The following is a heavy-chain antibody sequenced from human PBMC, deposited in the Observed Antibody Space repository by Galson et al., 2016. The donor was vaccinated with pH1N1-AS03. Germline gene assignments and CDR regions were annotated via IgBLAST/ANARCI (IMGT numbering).Heavy chain of an antibody. CDR2: INHSGGT. CDR1: GGAFSGYY. V-gene: IGHV4-34*01. Sequence: SETLSLTCAVHGGAFSGYYLTWIRQPPGKGLEWIGQINHSGGTQYNPALKSRVPLSKDTSKRQIYLTVRSVTAADTAVYYCAREGATADPDDSWGQGTLVTVSS. CDR3: AREGATADPDDS. J-gene: IGHJ4*02. D-gene: IGHD6-13*01.